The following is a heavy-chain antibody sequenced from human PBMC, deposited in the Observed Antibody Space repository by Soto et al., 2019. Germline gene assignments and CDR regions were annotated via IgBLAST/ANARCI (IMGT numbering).Heavy chain of an antibody. V-gene: IGHV4-34*01. CDR1: GGSFSGYY. D-gene: IGHD6-19*01. J-gene: IGHJ4*02. CDR3: ASTFVGIAVAGYFDY. CDR2: INHSGST. Sequence: GTLSLTCAVYGGSFSGYYWSWIRQPPGKGLEWIGEINHSGSTNYNPSLKSRVTISVDTSKNQFSLKLSSVTAADTAVYYCASTFVGIAVAGYFDYWGQGTLVTVSS.